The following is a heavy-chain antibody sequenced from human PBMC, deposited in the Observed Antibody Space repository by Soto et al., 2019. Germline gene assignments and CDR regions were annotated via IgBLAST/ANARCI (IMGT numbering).Heavy chain of an antibody. CDR2: ISVYNGNT. J-gene: IGHJ5*02. CDR1: GYTFATYG. V-gene: IGHV1-18*01. D-gene: IGHD2-2*01. Sequence: ASVKVSCKASGYTFATYGITWVRQAPGQGLEWMGWISVYNGNTNYAQKLQGRVTMTTDTSTSTAYMELRSLRSDDTAVYYCARVDIVVVPAENWFDPWGQGTLVTVSS. CDR3: ARVDIVVVPAENWFDP.